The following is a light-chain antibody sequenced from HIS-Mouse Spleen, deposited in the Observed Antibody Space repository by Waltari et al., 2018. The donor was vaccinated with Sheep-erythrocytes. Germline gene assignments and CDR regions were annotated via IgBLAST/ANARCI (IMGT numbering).Light chain of an antibody. Sequence: DVVMTQSPLSLPVTLGQPASISCRSSQSLVHSDGNTYLNWFQQRPGQSPRRLIYKVYNQDSGVPDRFSGSGSGTDFTLKISRVEAEDVGVYYCMQGTFGQGTKLEIK. CDR2: KVY. CDR1: QSLVHSDGNTY. V-gene: IGKV2-30*02. CDR3: MQGT. J-gene: IGKJ2*01.